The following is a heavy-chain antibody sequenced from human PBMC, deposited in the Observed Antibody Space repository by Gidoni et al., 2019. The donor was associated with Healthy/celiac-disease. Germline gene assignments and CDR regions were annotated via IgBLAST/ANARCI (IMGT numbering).Heavy chain of an antibody. V-gene: IGHV1-2*02. CDR2: INPNSGGT. Sequence: QVQLVQSGAEVKTPGASVKVSCKASGYNFTGYYMHWVRQAPGQGLEWMGWINPNSGGTNYAQKFQGRVTMTRDTSISTAYMELSRLRSDDTAVYYCARDRGSTGTPLDPWGQGTLVTVSS. CDR3: ARDRGSTGTPLDP. J-gene: IGHJ5*02. D-gene: IGHD1-1*01. CDR1: GYNFTGYY.